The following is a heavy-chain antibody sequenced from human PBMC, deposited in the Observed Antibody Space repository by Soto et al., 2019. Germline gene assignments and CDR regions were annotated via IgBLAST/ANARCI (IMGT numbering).Heavy chain of an antibody. CDR2: IIPIFNTA. D-gene: IGHD2-15*01. CDR3: AREYTGNYCSGGSCYAGWYYGMDV. Sequence: SVKVSCKASGGTFSNYAISWVRQAPGQGLEWMGGIIPIFNTANYAQKFQGRVTITADKSTSTAYMELSSLRAEDTAVYYCAREYTGNYCSGGSCYAGWYYGMDVWDQGTTVTVSS. CDR1: GGTFSNYA. J-gene: IGHJ6*02. V-gene: IGHV1-69*06.